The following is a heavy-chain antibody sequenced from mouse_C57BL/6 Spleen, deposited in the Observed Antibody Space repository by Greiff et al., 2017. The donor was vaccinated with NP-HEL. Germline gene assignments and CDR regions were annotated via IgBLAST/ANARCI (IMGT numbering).Heavy chain of an antibody. D-gene: IGHD1-1*01. CDR1: GFTFSDYY. Sequence: EVKVVESEGGLVQPGSSMKLSCTASGFTFSDYYMALVRQVPEKGLEWVANINYDGSSTYYLDSLKSRFIISRDNAKNILYLQMSSLKSEDTATYYCARDLYYGSGKYFDVWGTGTTVTVSS. CDR2: INYDGSST. V-gene: IGHV5-16*01. CDR3: ARDLYYGSGKYFDV. J-gene: IGHJ1*03.